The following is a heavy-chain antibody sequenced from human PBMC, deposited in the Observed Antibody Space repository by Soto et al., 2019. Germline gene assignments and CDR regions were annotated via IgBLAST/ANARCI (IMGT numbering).Heavy chain of an antibody. CDR2: INPATGAA. CDR3: ARGGGVGVAGSAAFDM. Sequence: QLHLVQSGAVVKKPGASVTVSCSASGYPVTAYYMHWVRQAPGRGLEWRGGINPATGAAKYTQTFQGRVTMARDPSTSTVFMELSGLTSEDTAVFYCARGGGVGVAGSAAFDMWGQGTLVTVSS. J-gene: IGHJ3*02. D-gene: IGHD3-3*01. CDR1: GYPVTAYY. V-gene: IGHV1-2*02.